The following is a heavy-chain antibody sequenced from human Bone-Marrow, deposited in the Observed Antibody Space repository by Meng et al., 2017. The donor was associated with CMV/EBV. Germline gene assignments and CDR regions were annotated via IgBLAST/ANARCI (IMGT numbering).Heavy chain of an antibody. D-gene: IGHD4-23*01. Sequence: GESLKISCGASGFTFSSYSMSWVRQAPGKGLEWISYIRSGDNTIYYADSVKGRFTISRDNPKNTLYLQMNSLRAEDTAVYYCAKDKRLTTVVNFDYWGQGTLVTVSS. V-gene: IGHV3-48*04. J-gene: IGHJ4*02. CDR1: GFTFSSYS. CDR3: AKDKRLTTVVNFDY. CDR2: IRSGDNTI.